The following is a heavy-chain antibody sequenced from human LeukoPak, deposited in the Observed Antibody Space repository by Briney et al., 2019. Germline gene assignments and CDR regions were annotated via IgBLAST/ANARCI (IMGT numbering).Heavy chain of an antibody. D-gene: IGHD3-22*01. CDR3: ASYIDSSGYYYVDY. Sequence: GASVKVFCKASGGTFSSYAISWVRQAPGQGLEWMGRIIPILGIANYAQKFQGRVTITADKSTSTAYMELSSLRSEDTAVYYCASYIDSSGYYYVDYWGQGTLVTVSS. J-gene: IGHJ4*02. CDR2: IIPILGIA. CDR1: GGTFSSYA. V-gene: IGHV1-69*04.